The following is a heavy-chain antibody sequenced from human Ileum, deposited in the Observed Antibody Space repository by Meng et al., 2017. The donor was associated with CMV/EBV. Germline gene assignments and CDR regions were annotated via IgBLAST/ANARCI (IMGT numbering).Heavy chain of an antibody. CDR3: AKGDYNRDNFIET. V-gene: IGHV3-33*03. CDR1: GIGISNSS. J-gene: IGHJ5*02. CDR2: ISIDGTEN. D-gene: IGHD1-14*01. Sequence: AAAGIGISNSSMQWVQEPAEGGVGWVAIISIDGTENYDENSLGRRITITGENSRKTQYLQMGSLRGENAAVYYCAKGDYNRDNFIETWGQGTLVTVSS.